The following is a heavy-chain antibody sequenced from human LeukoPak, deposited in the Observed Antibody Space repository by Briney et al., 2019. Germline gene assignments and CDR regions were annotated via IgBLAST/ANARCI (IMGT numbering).Heavy chain of an antibody. CDR2: IYYSGST. V-gene: IGHV4-59*08. CDR1: GGSISSYY. Sequence: SETPSLTCTVSGGSISSYYWSWIRQPPGKGLEWIGYIYYSGSTNYNPSLKSRVTISIDTSKNQFFLKLNSVTAADTAVYYCARSYSSGWYGFDYWGQGTLVTVSS. CDR3: ARSYSSGWYGFDY. J-gene: IGHJ4*02. D-gene: IGHD6-19*01.